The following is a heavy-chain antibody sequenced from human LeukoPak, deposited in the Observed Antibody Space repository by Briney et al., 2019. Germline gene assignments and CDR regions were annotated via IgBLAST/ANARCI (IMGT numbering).Heavy chain of an antibody. Sequence: ASVKVSCKASGYTFTSYYMHWGRQAPGQGLEWMGIINPSGGSTSYAQKFQGRVTMTRDTSTSTVYMELSSLRSEDTAVYYCARGAPSIAAAGTISDPWGQGTLVTVSS. D-gene: IGHD6-13*01. CDR1: GYTFTSYY. J-gene: IGHJ5*02. CDR2: INPSGGST. V-gene: IGHV1-46*01. CDR3: ARGAPSIAAAGTISDP.